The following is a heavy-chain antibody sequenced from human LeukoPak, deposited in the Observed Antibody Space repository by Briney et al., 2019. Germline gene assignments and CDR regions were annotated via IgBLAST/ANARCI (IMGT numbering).Heavy chain of an antibody. J-gene: IGHJ4*02. CDR2: ISYDGSNK. V-gene: IGHV3-30*04. CDR3: AGGYSYGYLKQFDY. Sequence: PGGSLRLSCAASGFTFSSYEMNWVRQAPGRGRGRVAVISYDGSNKYYADSVKGRFTISRDNSKNTLYLQMNSLRAEDTAVYYCAGGYSYGYLKQFDYWGQGTLVTVSS. CDR1: GFTFSSYE. D-gene: IGHD5-18*01.